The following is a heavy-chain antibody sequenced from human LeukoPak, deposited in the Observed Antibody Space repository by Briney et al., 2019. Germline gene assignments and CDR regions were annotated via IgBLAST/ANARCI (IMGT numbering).Heavy chain of an antibody. D-gene: IGHD4-23*01. J-gene: IGHJ4*02. CDR3: AKDNGNFPTPDW. CDR1: GFTFSNYG. V-gene: IGHV3-30*02. Sequence: TGGSLRLSCAASGFTFSNYGMHWVRQAPGRGLEWVAFIQYDGRKKLCGDSVKGRCTISRDTSSNTIYLQVDSLRGEDTAVYYCAKDNGNFPTPDWWGQGTLVTVSS. CDR2: IQYDGRKK.